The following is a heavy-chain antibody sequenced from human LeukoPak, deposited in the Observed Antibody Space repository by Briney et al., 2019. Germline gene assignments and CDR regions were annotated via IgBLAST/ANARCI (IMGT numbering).Heavy chain of an antibody. Sequence: SVTLSLTCAVSGYSISSGYYWGWIRQPPGKGLEWIGSIYHSGSTYYNPSLKSRVTISVDTSKNQFSLKLSSVTAADTAVYYCARHALLEWLLWRDWGQGTLVTVSS. CDR1: GYSISSGYY. CDR2: IYHSGST. V-gene: IGHV4-38-2*01. D-gene: IGHD3-3*01. CDR3: ARHALLEWLLWRD. J-gene: IGHJ4*02.